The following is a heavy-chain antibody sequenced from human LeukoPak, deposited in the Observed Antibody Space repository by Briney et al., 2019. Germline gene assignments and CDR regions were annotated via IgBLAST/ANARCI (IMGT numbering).Heavy chain of an antibody. J-gene: IGHJ6*02. CDR2: MNPNSGNT. Sequence: ASVKVSCKASGYTFTSYDINWVRQATGQGLEWMGWMNPNSGNTGYAQKFQGRVTMTRNTSISTAYMELSSLRSEDTAVHYCARDSAHRKSTIFGVVIHYYYYGMDVWGQGTTVTVSS. V-gene: IGHV1-8*01. CDR3: ARDSAHRKSTIFGVVIHYYYYGMDV. CDR1: GYTFTSYD. D-gene: IGHD3-3*01.